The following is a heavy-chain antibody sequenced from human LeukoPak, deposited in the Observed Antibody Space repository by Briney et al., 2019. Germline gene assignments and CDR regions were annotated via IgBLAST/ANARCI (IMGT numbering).Heavy chain of an antibody. V-gene: IGHV3-74*01. J-gene: IGHJ4*02. CDR2: IYTDGVFT. D-gene: IGHD4-17*01. CDR3: ARDGSPNYGYYAFFDN. CDR1: GFALSNYW. Sequence: GGSLRLSCAASGFALSNYWMHWVRRAPGKGLVWVSRIYTDGVFTNYADSVRGRFTISRDNANNFILQADSLRPEDTAVYYCARDGSPNYGYYAFFDNWGQGTLVTVSS.